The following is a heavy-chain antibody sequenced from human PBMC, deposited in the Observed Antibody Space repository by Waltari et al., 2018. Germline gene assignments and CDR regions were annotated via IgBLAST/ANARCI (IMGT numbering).Heavy chain of an antibody. CDR1: GYSISSGYY. V-gene: IGHV4-38-2*02. CDR2: IYHSGRT. Sequence: QVQLQESGPGLVKPSETLSLTCAVSGYSISSGYYWGWLRQPPGKGLEWIGTIYHSGRTFYNPSLKSRVTLSVDTSKNQFSLKLSSVTAADTAVYYCTREEGGATDYWGQGTLVTVSS. J-gene: IGHJ4*02. CDR3: TREEGGATDY. D-gene: IGHD1-26*01.